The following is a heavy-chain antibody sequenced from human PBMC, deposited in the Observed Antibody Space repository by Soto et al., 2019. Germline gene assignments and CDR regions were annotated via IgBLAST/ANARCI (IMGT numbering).Heavy chain of an antibody. D-gene: IGHD6-13*01. Sequence: GGSLRLSCAASGFTFSSYAVNWVRQAPGKGLEWVSGISTSGGNTFHADSVKGRFTISRDNSKNTLYLQMNSLRAEDTAVYYCAKDQRGVSAAARMDVWGQGTTVTVSS. CDR1: GFTFSSYA. J-gene: IGHJ6*02. CDR2: ISTSGGNT. CDR3: AKDQRGVSAAARMDV. V-gene: IGHV3-23*01.